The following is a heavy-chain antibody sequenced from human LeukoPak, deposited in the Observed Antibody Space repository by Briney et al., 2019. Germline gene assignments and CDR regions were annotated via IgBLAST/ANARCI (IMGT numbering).Heavy chain of an antibody. CDR2: ISTYSGDT. J-gene: IGHJ4*02. Sequence: ASVKVSCKASGYTFISHGISWVRQAPGQGLEWMGWISTYSGDTNYAQELQGRVTMTTDTFTSTAYMELRRLRSDDTAVYYCARGSSSGYYYPNWGQGTLVTVSS. CDR1: GYTFISHG. V-gene: IGHV1-18*01. D-gene: IGHD3-22*01. CDR3: ARGSSSGYYYPN.